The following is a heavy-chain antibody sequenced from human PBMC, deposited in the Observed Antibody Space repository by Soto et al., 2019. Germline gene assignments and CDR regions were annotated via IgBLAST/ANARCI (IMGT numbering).Heavy chain of an antibody. CDR2: IYYSGST. CDR3: ARELFGRSVWFDP. Sequence: QVQLQESGPGLVKPSETLSLTCTVSGGSISSYYWSWIRQPPGKGLEWIGYIYYSGSTNYNPSLTSRLTISVDTSKTQFSLKLSSVTAADTAVYYCARELFGRSVWFDPWGQGTLVTVSS. J-gene: IGHJ5*02. D-gene: IGHD3-10*01. V-gene: IGHV4-59*01. CDR1: GGSISSYY.